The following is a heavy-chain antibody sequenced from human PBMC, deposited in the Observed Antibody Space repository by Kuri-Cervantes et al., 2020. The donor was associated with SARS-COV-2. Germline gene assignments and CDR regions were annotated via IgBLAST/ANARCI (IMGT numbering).Heavy chain of an antibody. Sequence: PVKVSCKASGGTFSSYAISWVRQAPGQGLEWMGRIIPILGIANYAQKFQGRVTITADKSTSTAYMELSSLRSEDTAVYYCARDGGTYYDFWSGYHGRGMDVWGQGTTVTVSS. J-gene: IGHJ6*02. CDR1: GGTFSSYA. V-gene: IGHV1-69*04. CDR3: ARDGGTYYDFWSGYHGRGMDV. D-gene: IGHD3-3*01. CDR2: IIPILGIA.